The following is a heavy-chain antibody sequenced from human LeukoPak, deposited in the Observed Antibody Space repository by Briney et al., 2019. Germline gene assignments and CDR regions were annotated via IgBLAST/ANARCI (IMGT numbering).Heavy chain of an antibody. CDR2: IIPIFGIA. V-gene: IGHV1-69*04. CDR3: ARERMVRGVGYGMDV. Sequence: SVNVSCKASGGTFSSYAISWVRQAPGQGLEWMGRIIPIFGIANYAQKFQSRVTITADKSTSTAYMELSSLRSEDTAVYYCARERMVRGVGYGMDVWGKGTTVTVSS. J-gene: IGHJ6*04. D-gene: IGHD3-10*01. CDR1: GGTFSSYA.